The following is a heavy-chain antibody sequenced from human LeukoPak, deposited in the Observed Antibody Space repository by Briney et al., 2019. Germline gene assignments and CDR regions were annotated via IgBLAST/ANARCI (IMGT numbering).Heavy chain of an antibody. V-gene: IGHV4-59*01. Sequence: SETLSLTCTVSAGSISSYYWSWIRQPPGKGLEWIGYIYYSGSTNYNPSLKSRVTISVDTSKNQFSLKLSSVTAADTAVYYCARDTSCSSTSCYFNPGVDVWGQGTTVTVSS. CDR1: AGSISSYY. J-gene: IGHJ6*02. CDR3: ARDTSCSSTSCYFNPGVDV. D-gene: IGHD2-2*01. CDR2: IYYSGST.